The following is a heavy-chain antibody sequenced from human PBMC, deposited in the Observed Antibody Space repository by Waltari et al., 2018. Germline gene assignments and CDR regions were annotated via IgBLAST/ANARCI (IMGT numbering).Heavy chain of an antibody. Sequence: QVQLQESGPGLVNPSETLSLSCAVPGVSGVSMKIYYWTWIRQPPGKGLEWIGSGDHKGTTNYNPSLKSRLMISVDTSKNLVSLELTSVTAADTAGYYCARRGSYVDFWGQGTLVTVSS. J-gene: IGHJ4*02. D-gene: IGHD3-16*01. CDR1: GVSMKIYY. V-gene: IGHV4-59*08. CDR3: ARRGSYVDF. CDR2: GDHKGTT.